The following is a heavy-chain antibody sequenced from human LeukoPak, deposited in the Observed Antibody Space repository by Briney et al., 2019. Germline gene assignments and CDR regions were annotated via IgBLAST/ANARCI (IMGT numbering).Heavy chain of an antibody. D-gene: IGHD3-9*01. J-gene: IGHJ4*02. Sequence: SETLSLTCAVSGGSISNTNWWSWVRQPPGKGLEWIGEIYHSGSTNYNPSLKSRVTISVDKSKNQFSLKLTSVTAADTAVYYCASLADFDWLSRSGYFDYWGQGTLVTVSS. CDR1: GGSISNTNW. CDR2: IYHSGST. V-gene: IGHV4-4*02. CDR3: ASLADFDWLSRSGYFDY.